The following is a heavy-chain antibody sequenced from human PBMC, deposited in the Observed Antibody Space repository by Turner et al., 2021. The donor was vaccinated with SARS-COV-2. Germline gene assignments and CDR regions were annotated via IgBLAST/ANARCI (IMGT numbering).Heavy chain of an antibody. CDR2: INSDGSST. J-gene: IGHJ4*02. CDR3: AREGHTAMGVFFDY. Sequence: VQLVESGGGLVQPGGSLRLSCAASGFTFSIYWMHWVRQAPGKGLVWVSRINSDGSSTSYADSVKGRFTISRDNAKNTLYLQMNSLRAEDTAVYYCAREGHTAMGVFFDYWGQGTLVTVSS. V-gene: IGHV3-74*01. D-gene: IGHD5-18*01. CDR1: GFTFSIYW.